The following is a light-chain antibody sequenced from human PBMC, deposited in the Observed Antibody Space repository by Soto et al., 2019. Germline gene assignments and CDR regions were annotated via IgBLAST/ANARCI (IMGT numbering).Light chain of an antibody. J-gene: IGLJ2*01. V-gene: IGLV1-44*01. CDR2: TDN. CDR1: FSNIGSNT. CDR3: AAWDDSLNGVL. Sequence: QSVLTQPPSASGTPGQRVTISCSGSFSNIGSNTVNWYQHLPGTAPRLLIYTDNQRPSGVPDRFSGSKSGTSASLAISGLQSEDEADYCCAAWDDSLNGVLFGGGTKLTVL.